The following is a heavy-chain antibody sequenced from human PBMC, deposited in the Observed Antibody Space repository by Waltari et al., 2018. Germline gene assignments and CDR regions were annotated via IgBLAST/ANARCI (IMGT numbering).Heavy chain of an antibody. J-gene: IGHJ3*02. D-gene: IGHD3-22*01. CDR2: IKKDGSEE. CDR1: GFTLSSYW. Sequence: EVQLVESGGGLVQPGGSLRLSCAASGFTLSSYWMSWVRQAPGKGLEWVANIKKDGSEEYYVDSVRGRFTISRDNAKNLLYLQMNSLRPEDTAVYYCARDQWFAFDIWGQGTMVTVSS. V-gene: IGHV3-7*01. CDR3: ARDQWFAFDI.